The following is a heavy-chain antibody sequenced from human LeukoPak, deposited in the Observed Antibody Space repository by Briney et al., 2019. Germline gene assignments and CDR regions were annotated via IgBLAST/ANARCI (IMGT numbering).Heavy chain of an antibody. CDR1: GYSFSSHW. J-gene: IGHJ5*02. V-gene: IGHV5-51*01. CDR2: IFPGDSDI. Sequence: GESLKISCKGSGYSFSSHWIAWVRQMPGKGLEWMGIIFPGDSDIRYSPSFQGQVTISADKSINTAYVQWNSLKASDTAMYYCAKQTTYFDMLTNYRRGWFDRWGQGTLVTVSS. D-gene: IGHD3-9*01. CDR3: AKQTTYFDMLTNYRRGWFDR.